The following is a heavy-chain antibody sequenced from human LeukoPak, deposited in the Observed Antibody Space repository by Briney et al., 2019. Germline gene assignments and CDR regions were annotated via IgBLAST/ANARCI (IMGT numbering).Heavy chain of an antibody. CDR3: AKPDGHYYDNPYYFDY. D-gene: IGHD3-22*01. Sequence: GASVKVSCKASGYTFTVYYMHWVRQAPGQGLEWMGWINPNSGGTNYAQKFQGRVTMTRDTSISTAYMELSRLRSDDTAVYYCAKPDGHYYDNPYYFDYWGQGTLVTVSS. CDR1: GYTFTVYY. V-gene: IGHV1-2*02. J-gene: IGHJ4*02. CDR2: INPNSGGT.